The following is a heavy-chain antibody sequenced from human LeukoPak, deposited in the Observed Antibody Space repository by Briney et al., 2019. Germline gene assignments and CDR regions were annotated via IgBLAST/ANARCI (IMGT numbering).Heavy chain of an antibody. CDR1: GFTFSSYG. D-gene: IGHD6-13*01. V-gene: IGHV3-30*18. CDR3: AKADYSSSWYQTGWGGYFDY. J-gene: IGHJ4*02. Sequence: GGSLRLSCAASGFTFSSYGMHWVRQAPGKGLEWVAVISYDGSNKYYADSVKGRFTISRDNSKNTLYLQMNSLRAEDTAVYYCAKADYSSSWYQTGWGGYFDYWGQGTLVTASS. CDR2: ISYDGSNK.